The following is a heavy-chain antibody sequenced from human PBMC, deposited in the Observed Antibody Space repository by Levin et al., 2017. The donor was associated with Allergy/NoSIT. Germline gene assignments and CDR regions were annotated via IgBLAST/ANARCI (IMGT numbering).Heavy chain of an antibody. CDR2: ISYDGSNK. J-gene: IGHJ4*02. D-gene: IGHD7-27*01. Sequence: GESLKISCAASGFTFSSYGMHWVRQAPGKGLEWVAVISYDGSNKYYADSVKGRFTISRDNSKNTLYLQMNSLRAEDTAVYYCAKRGSPADKTGEFDYWGQGTLVTVSS. CDR3: AKRGSPADKTGEFDY. CDR1: GFTFSSYG. V-gene: IGHV3-30*18.